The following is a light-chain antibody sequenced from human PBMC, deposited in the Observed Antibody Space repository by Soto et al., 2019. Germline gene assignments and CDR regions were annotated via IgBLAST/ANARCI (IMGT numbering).Light chain of an antibody. V-gene: IGLV2-14*01. CDR3: SSYTGNRDFYV. CDR1: SSDIGDYNY. J-gene: IGLJ1*01. Sequence: QSALTQPASVSGSPGQSITISCTGTSSDIGDYNYVSWYQQYPGKAPKLMIYDVSNRPSGVSNRFSGSKSGNAASLTVSGLQAEDEADYFCSSYTGNRDFYVFGTGTKVTVL. CDR2: DVS.